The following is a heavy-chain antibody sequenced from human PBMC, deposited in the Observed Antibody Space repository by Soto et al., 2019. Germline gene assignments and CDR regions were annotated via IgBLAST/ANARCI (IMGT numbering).Heavy chain of an antibody. CDR1: GGTFSSYT. V-gene: IGHV1-69*08. Sequence: QVQLVQSGAEVKKPGSSVKVSCKASGGTFSSYTISWVRQAPGQGLEWMGRIIPILGIANYAQKFQGRVTITADKSTSTAYMELSSLRCEDTAVYYCARDLYSSSWYGEYYYGMDVWGQGTTVTVSS. CDR3: ARDLYSSSWYGEYYYGMDV. D-gene: IGHD6-13*01. J-gene: IGHJ6*02. CDR2: IIPILGIA.